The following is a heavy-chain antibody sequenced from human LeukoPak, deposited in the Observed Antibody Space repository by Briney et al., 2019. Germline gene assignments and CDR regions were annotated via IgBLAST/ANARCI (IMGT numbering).Heavy chain of an antibody. CDR3: AREKDGYSTGDFDY. J-gene: IGHJ4*02. CDR1: GGSISSNNHN. CDR2: IYYSGSP. V-gene: IGHV4-39*02. D-gene: IGHD5-24*01. Sequence: PSEALSLTCTVSGGSISSNNHNWGWIRQAPGKGLEWYGIIYYSGSPYYNSPLKSRVTISVDTSKNQFSLTLSSVTAADTAVYYCAREKDGYSTGDFDYWGRGTLVSVSS.